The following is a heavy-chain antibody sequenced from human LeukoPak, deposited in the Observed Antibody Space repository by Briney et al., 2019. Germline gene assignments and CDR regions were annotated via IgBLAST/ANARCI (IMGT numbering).Heavy chain of an antibody. D-gene: IGHD5-24*01. J-gene: IGHJ4*02. CDR1: GGSISSYH. CDR2: IYYSGST. CDR3: ARQRWGHPYYFDY. Sequence: SETLSLTCTVSGGSISSYHWSWIRQPPGKGLEWIGYIYYSGSTNYNPSLKSRVTISVDTSKNQFSLKLSSVTAADTAVYYCARQRWGHPYYFDYWGQGTLVTVSS. V-gene: IGHV4-59*08.